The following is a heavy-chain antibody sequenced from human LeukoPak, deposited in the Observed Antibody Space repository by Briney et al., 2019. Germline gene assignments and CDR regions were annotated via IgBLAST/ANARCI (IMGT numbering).Heavy chain of an antibody. CDR2: ISSSDSTI. D-gene: IGHD6-19*01. V-gene: IGHV3-48*03. Sequence: GGSLRLSCAASGFTFSSYEMNWVRQAPGKGLEWVSYISSSDSTIYYADSVKGRFTISRDNAKNSLYLQMNSLRAEDTAVYYCARDSLYSSGWYGGDFDYWGQGTLVTVSS. CDR3: ARDSLYSSGWYGGDFDY. J-gene: IGHJ4*02. CDR1: GFTFSSYE.